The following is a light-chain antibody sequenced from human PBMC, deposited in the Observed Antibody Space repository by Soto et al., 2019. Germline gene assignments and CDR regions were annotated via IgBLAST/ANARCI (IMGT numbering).Light chain of an antibody. CDR2: EGS. V-gene: IGLV2-23*01. CDR1: SSDVGSYNL. Sequence: QSALTQPASVSGSPGQSITISCTGTSSDVGSYNLVSWYQQHPGKAPKLMIYEGSKWPSGVSNRFSGSKSGNTASLTISGLQAEDEADYYCCSYAGSHVVFGGGTKLTVL. J-gene: IGLJ2*01. CDR3: CSYAGSHVV.